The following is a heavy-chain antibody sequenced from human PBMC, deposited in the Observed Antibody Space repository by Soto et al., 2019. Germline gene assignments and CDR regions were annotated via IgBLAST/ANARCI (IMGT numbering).Heavy chain of an antibody. CDR3: ARDREGDYDILTGYQGAFDI. D-gene: IGHD3-9*01. CDR2: INAGNGNT. J-gene: IGHJ3*02. V-gene: IGHV1-3*01. Sequence: ASVKVSCKASGYTFANYAMHWVRQDPGQTLEWMGWINAGNGNTKYSQKFQGRVTITSDTSASTAYMELSSLRSEDTAVYYCARDREGDYDILTGYQGAFDIWGQGTMVTVSS. CDR1: GYTFANYA.